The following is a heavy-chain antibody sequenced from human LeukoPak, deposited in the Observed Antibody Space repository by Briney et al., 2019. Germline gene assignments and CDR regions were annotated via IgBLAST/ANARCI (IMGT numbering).Heavy chain of an antibody. D-gene: IGHD5-18*01. V-gene: IGHV4-34*01. Sequence: SETLSLTCAVYGGSFSGYYWSWIRQPPGKGLEWIGEINHSGSTNYNPSLKSRVTISVDTSKNQFSLKLSSVTAADTAVYYCARVHSSYYFDYWGQGTLVTVSS. J-gene: IGHJ4*02. CDR2: INHSGST. CDR3: ARVHSSYYFDY. CDR1: GGSFSGYY.